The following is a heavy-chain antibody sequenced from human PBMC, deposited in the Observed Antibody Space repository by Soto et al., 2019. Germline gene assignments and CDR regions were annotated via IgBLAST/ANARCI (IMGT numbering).Heavy chain of an antibody. CDR2: INGDGTST. CDR3: ARDPRNLGLDP. V-gene: IGHV3-74*01. D-gene: IGHD4-4*01. CDR1: GFTFSGYW. J-gene: IGHJ5*02. Sequence: GGSLRLSCAASGFTFSGYWMFWVRQPPGKGLVWVSRINGDGTSTNYADSVKGRFTISRDNAKNTLYLQMNSLRAEDTAVYYCARDPRNLGLDPWGQGTLVTVSS.